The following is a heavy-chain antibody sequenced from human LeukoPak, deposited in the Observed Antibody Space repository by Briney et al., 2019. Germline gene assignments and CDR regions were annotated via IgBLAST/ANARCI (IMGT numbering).Heavy chain of an antibody. J-gene: IGHJ4*02. CDR3: ARPVDYNVGDY. D-gene: IGHD3-10*02. CDR1: GFTISAYT. V-gene: IGHV3-48*04. Sequence: PGGSLRLSCSASGFTISAYTMNWVRQAPGQGLEWVSYISSGSSSVYYADSVKGRFTISRDNAKNSLYLQMNSLRAEDTAVYYCARPVDYNVGDYWGQGTLVTVSS. CDR2: ISSGSSSV.